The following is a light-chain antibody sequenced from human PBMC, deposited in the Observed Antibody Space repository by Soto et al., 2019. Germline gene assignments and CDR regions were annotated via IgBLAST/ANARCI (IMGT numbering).Light chain of an antibody. CDR2: EVS. CDR1: SSDVGVYNY. Sequence: HSVLTQPPSVSGAPGQRVTISCTGSSSDVGVYNYVSWYQQHPGKAPKLMIYEVSKRPSGVPDRFSGSKSGNTASLTVSGLQAEDEADYYCSSYAGSNNYVFGTGTKVTV. CDR3: SSYAGSNNYV. J-gene: IGLJ1*01. V-gene: IGLV2-8*01.